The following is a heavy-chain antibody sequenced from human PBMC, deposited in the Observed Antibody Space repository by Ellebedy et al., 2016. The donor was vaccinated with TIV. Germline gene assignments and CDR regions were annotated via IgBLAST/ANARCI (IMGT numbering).Heavy chain of an antibody. V-gene: IGHV3-74*01. CDR1: GFSLSPFSAYW. Sequence: GESLKISCAASGFSLSPFSAYWMHWVRQAPGKGLVWVSRIKGDGSGATYADSVKGRFTISRDNAKNTLYLEMTSLRAEDTAVYYCARDSEAPPFQGFDYWGQGTLVTVSS. J-gene: IGHJ4*02. CDR2: IKGDGSGA. CDR3: ARDSEAPPFQGFDY. D-gene: IGHD3-16*01.